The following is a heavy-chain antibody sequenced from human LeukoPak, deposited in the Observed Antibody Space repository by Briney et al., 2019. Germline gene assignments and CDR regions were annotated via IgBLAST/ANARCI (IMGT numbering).Heavy chain of an antibody. CDR2: IIPIFGTA. V-gene: IGHV1-69*13. CDR1: GGTSSSYA. J-gene: IGHJ4*02. CDR3: ARDSSDYYDSSRAFDY. D-gene: IGHD3-22*01. Sequence: GASVKVSCKASGGTSSSYAISWVRQAPGQGLEWMGGIIPIFGTANYAQKFQGRVTITADESTSTAYMELSSLRSEDTAVYYCARDSSDYYDSSRAFDYWGQGTLVTVSS.